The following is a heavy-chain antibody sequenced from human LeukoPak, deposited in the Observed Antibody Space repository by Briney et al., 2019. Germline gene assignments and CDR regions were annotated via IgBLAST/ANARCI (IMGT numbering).Heavy chain of an antibody. CDR1: GFTFSSCG. D-gene: IGHD3-3*01. Sequence: PGGSLRLSCAASGFTFSSCGMSWVRQAPGKGLEWVSAINGSGGNTYYADSGKGRFTISRDNAKNSLYLQMNSLRAEDTAVYYCARGRWSAHSVGYYLDYWGQGTLVTVSS. J-gene: IGHJ4*02. CDR2: INGSGGNT. CDR3: ARGRWSAHSVGYYLDY. V-gene: IGHV3-23*01.